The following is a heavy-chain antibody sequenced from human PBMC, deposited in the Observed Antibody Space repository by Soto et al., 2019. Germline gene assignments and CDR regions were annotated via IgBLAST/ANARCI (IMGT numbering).Heavy chain of an antibody. J-gene: IGHJ5*02. CDR1: GYTFTSFD. V-gene: IGHV1-8*01. Sequence: ASVRVSCKASGYTFTSFDINWVRQASGQGLEEMRWMNPNSGNTIYAQKYQGRVTMTRNTSINTADMELSSLRSDDTVVYCCARVVLTSSYQINWFGTWGQGTAVTAAS. CDR2: MNPNSGNT. D-gene: IGHD3-9*01. CDR3: ARVVLTSSYQINWFGT.